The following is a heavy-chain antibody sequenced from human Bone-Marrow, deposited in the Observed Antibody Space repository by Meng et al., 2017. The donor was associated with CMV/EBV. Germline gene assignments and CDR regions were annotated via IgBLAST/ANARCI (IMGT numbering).Heavy chain of an antibody. V-gene: IGHV3-23*03. CDR3: ARHPDP. CDR1: GFRFSSYV. CDR2: AYSDDSSP. Sequence: GESLKISCAASGFRFSSYVMSWVRQAPGKGLEWVSIAYSDDSSPLYADSVRGRFTISRDNSRNTLYLQMNSLRAEDTAVYYCARHPDPWGQGTLVTVSS. J-gene: IGHJ5*02.